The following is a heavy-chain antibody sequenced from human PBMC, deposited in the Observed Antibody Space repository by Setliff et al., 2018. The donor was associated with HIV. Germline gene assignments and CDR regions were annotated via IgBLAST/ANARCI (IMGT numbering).Heavy chain of an antibody. Sequence: SVKVSCKASGGTFSSYGINWVRQAPGQGLEWMGGIIPILGIANYAQKFQGRVTINADKSTSTAYMELSSLRSEDTAVYYCARGVKWLDPWGQGALVTVSS. J-gene: IGHJ5*02. V-gene: IGHV1-69*10. D-gene: IGHD3-10*01. CDR2: IIPILGIA. CDR1: GGTFSSYG. CDR3: ARGVKWLDP.